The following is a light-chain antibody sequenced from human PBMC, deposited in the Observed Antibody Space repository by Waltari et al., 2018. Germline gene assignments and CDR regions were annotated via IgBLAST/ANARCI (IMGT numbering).Light chain of an antibody. Sequence: QSALTQPASVFGSLGQSVTISCTGTATDLGGSDYVSWYQQHSGKAPKLLIFAVSNRPSEISARFSASKSGNTDSLSISGLQTEDEADYHCTSYTSKNTFIFDGGTRLTVL. J-gene: IGLJ2*01. CDR2: AVS. CDR3: TSYTSKNTFI. V-gene: IGLV2-14*03. CDR1: ATDLGGSDY.